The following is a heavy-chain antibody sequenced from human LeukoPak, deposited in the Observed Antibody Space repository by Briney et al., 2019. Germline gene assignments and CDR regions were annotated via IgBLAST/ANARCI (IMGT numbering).Heavy chain of an antibody. V-gene: IGHV1-69*13. D-gene: IGHD6-6*01. Sequence: ASVKVSRKASGYTFSGHYLHWVRQAPGQGLEWMGGIIPIFGTANYAQKFQGRVTITADESTSTAYMELSSLRSEDTAVYYCARVQLAEGYYFDYWGQGTLVTVSS. CDR2: IIPIFGTA. CDR1: GYTFSGHY. CDR3: ARVQLAEGYYFDY. J-gene: IGHJ4*02.